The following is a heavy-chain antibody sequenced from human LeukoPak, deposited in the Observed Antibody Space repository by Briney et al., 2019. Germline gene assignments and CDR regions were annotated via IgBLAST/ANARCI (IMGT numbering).Heavy chain of an antibody. J-gene: IGHJ6*03. CDR2: INSEGTST. CDR3: ARDMDRYYMDV. Sequence: GGALRLSCAASGFTFSNYGMHWVRQVPGKGLVWVSRINSEGTSTGYADSVKGRFTISRDNAKNTLYLQMNSLRAEDTAVYYCARDMDRYYMDVWGKGTTVTVSS. CDR1: GFTFSNYG. D-gene: IGHD3-10*01. V-gene: IGHV3-74*01.